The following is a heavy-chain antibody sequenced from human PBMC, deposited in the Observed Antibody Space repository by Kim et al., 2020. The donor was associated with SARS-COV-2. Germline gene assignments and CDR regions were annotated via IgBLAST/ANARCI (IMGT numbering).Heavy chain of an antibody. D-gene: IGHD6-13*01. Sequence: QKCQGRVTITADESTSTAYMELSSLRSEDTAVYYCARDLTISSSYAQLDYWGQGTLVTVSS. V-gene: IGHV1-69*01. J-gene: IGHJ4*02. CDR3: ARDLTISSSYAQLDY.